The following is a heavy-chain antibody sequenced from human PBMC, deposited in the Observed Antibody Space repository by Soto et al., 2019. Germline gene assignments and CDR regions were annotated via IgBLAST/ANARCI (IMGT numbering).Heavy chain of an antibody. CDR2: INTIFGTT. J-gene: IGHJ4*02. CDR1: GGTYA. Sequence: QVQLVQSGAEVKKPGSSVKVSCKASGGTYAISWVRQAPGQGLEWMGGINTIFGTTNYAQRFQGRVTITADESTSTDYMELSSLRSEDTAVYYCARENVGRTSYDFDYWGQGTLVTVSS. D-gene: IGHD1-1*01. CDR3: ARENVGRTSYDFDY. V-gene: IGHV1-69*01.